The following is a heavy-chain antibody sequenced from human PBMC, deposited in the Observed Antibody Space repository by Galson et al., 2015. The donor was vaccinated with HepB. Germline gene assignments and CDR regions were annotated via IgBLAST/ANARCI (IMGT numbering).Heavy chain of an antibody. Sequence: SVKVSCKASGYTFTRHPMHWARQAPGQRLEWMGWINAGSGKTKYSEKFQGRVTISRDTSASTAYMELSNLKSEDTAVYYCARGGEFFNSWGQGTLVTVSS. CDR2: INAGSGKT. CDR1: GYTFTRHP. J-gene: IGHJ4*02. CDR3: ARGGEFFNS. V-gene: IGHV1-3*01. D-gene: IGHD4-17*01.